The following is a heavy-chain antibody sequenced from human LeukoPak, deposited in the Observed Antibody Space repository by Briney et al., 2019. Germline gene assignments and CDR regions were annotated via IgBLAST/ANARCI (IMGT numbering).Heavy chain of an antibody. J-gene: IGHJ4*02. CDR2: INSDGSSI. Sequence: GGSLRLSCTASGFTFSSYWMHWIRQAPGKGLVWVSRINSDGSSITYADSVKGRFTIFRDNAKNTLYLQMNSLRVEDTAVYYCAKEGRVSGYDFDCWGQGTLVTVSS. CDR1: GFTFSSYW. D-gene: IGHD5-12*01. CDR3: AKEGRVSGYDFDC. V-gene: IGHV3-74*03.